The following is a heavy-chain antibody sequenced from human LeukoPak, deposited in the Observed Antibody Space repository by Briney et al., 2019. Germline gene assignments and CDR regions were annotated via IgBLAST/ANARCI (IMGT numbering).Heavy chain of an antibody. V-gene: IGHV3-23*01. J-gene: IGHJ4*02. CDR3: AKESGALGAPLYDY. CDR2: ISDNGGGT. CDR1: GFIFRNYA. D-gene: IGHD4/OR15-4a*01. Sequence: PGGSLRLSCVASGFIFRNYAMSWVRQAPGEGLEWLSGISDNGGGTCYADSVKGRFTISRDNSKNMLYLQMNSLRAEDTAVYYCAKESGALGAPLYDYWGQGILVTGSS.